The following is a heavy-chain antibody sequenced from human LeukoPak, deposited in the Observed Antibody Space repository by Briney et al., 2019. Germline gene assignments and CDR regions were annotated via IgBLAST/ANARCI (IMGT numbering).Heavy chain of an antibody. D-gene: IGHD4-17*01. V-gene: IGHV3-72*01. CDR2: TRTKAKDYTT. Sequence: PGGSLRLSCATSGFTFSDHYMDWVRQAPGKGLEWVARTRTKAKDYTTEYAASVKGRFTVSRDESMHSLYLLMNSLKTEDTAVYYCARGPTVTFNYHYGMDVWGQGTTVTVSS. CDR1: GFTFSDHY. J-gene: IGHJ6*02. CDR3: ARGPTVTFNYHYGMDV.